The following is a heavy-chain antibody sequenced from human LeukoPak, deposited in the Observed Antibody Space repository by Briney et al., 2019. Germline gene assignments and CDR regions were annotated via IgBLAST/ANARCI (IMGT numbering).Heavy chain of an antibody. V-gene: IGHV6-1*01. CDR1: GDSVSTSSVA. J-gene: IGHJ3*01. CDR3: ARGRYSGFDL. CDR2: TYYRSKWNN. D-gene: IGHD2-15*01. Sequence: SQTLSLTCAISGDSVSTSSVAWNWIRQPPSRGLEWLGRTYYRSKWNNDYAVSVKSRITINPDTSKNQFSLQLNSVTPDDTALYYCARGRYSGFDLWGQGTMVTVSS.